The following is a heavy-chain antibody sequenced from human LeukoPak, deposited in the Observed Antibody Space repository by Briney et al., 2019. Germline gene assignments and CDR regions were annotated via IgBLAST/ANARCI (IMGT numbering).Heavy chain of an antibody. CDR3: ARGGGSANY. V-gene: IGHV4-34*01. D-gene: IGHD2-15*01. J-gene: IGHJ4*02. Sequence: SETLSLTCAVYGGSFSGYYWSWIRQPPGRGLEWIGEINHSGSTNYNPSLKSRVTISVDTSKNQYSLKLSSVTAADTAVYYCARGGGSANYWGQGTLVTVSS. CDR1: GGSFSGYY. CDR2: INHSGST.